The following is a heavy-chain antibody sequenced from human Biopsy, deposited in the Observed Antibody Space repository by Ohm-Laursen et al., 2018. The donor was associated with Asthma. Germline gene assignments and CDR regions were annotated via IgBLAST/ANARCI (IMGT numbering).Heavy chain of an antibody. CDR2: LIPVLGTP. V-gene: IGHV1-69*13. CDR3: ARGYSGSDRIVYYYSGLEV. D-gene: IGHD5-12*01. J-gene: IGHJ6*02. CDR1: GDSFSNYA. Sequence: ASVKVSCKTSGDSFSNYAISWVRQAPGQGLEWMGGLIPVLGTPDHAQMFEGRVTITADESTSTAYMELSSLSSEDTAVYYCARGYSGSDRIVYYYSGLEVWGQGTTVTVS.